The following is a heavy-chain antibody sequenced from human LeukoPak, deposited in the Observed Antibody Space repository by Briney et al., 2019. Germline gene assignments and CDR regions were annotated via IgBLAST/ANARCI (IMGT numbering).Heavy chain of an antibody. CDR1: GYTFTGYY. CDR3: ARDLGGGWLRGPRNPFDY. V-gene: IGHV1-2*02. J-gene: IGHJ4*02. Sequence: GASVKVSCKASGYTFTGYYMHWVRQAPGQGLEWMGWINPNSGGTNYAQKFQGRVTMTRDTSISTAYMELSRLRSDDTAVYYCARDLGGGWLRGPRNPFDYWGQGTLVTVSS. D-gene: IGHD5-12*01. CDR2: INPNSGGT.